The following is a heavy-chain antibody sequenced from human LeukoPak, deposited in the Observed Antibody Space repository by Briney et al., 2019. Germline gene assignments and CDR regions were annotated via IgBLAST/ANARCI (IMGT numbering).Heavy chain of an antibody. CDR3: ARRPYDKKAFEI. V-gene: IGHV4-4*09. J-gene: IGHJ3*02. Sequence: SETLSLTCTVSGGSIIDYYWTWIRQPPGKGLEWIGYIYTSGSTSGSANYNPSLKSRVTILVDTSKSQLFLKLSSVTAADTAVYYCARRPYDKKAFEIWGQGTMVTVSS. D-gene: IGHD3-22*01. CDR2: IYTSGSTSGSA. CDR1: GGSIIDYY.